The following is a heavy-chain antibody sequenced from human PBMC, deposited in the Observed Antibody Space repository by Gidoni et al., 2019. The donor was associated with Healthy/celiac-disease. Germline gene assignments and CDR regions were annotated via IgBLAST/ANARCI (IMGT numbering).Heavy chain of an antibody. Sequence: QVQLVQSGAEVKKPGSSVKVSCKASGGPFSSYAISWVRKAPGQGLEWMGGIIPIFGTANYAQKVQGRVTITAYKSTSAAYMELSSLKSEDTAVYYCARDWYREEYYYYGMDVWGQGTTVTVSS. J-gene: IGHJ6*02. CDR3: ARDWYREEYYYYGMDV. CDR1: GGPFSSYA. V-gene: IGHV1-69*06. D-gene: IGHD3-10*01. CDR2: IIPIFGTA.